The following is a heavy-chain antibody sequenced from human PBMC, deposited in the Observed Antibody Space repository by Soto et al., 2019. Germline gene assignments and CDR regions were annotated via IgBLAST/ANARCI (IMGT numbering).Heavy chain of an antibody. CDR1: VFTFTSSA. V-gene: IGHV1-58*01. J-gene: IGHJ4*02. CDR3: AADAGSSSSLDY. Sequence: ASVKVSCKASVFTFTSSAVQWVRQARGQRLEWIGWIVVGSGNTNYAQKFQERVTITRDMSTSTAYMELSSLRSEDTAVYYCAADAGSSSSLDYWGQGTLVTSP. D-gene: IGHD6-6*01. CDR2: IVVGSGNT.